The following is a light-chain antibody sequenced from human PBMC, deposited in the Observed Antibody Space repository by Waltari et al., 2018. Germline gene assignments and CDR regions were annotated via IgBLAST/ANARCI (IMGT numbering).Light chain of an antibody. J-gene: IGKJ5*01. V-gene: IGKV2-30*01. CDR2: KVS. Sequence: DVGLTQSPLSLHVNPGHPASISSRSSQSLVYTDGISYLNWFHQRPGQAPRRLIYKVSNRDSGVPDRFSGSGSGTDFTLMISSVEADDVGVYFCMQATHWPVTFGQGTRLEIK. CDR1: QSLVYTDGISY. CDR3: MQATHWPVT.